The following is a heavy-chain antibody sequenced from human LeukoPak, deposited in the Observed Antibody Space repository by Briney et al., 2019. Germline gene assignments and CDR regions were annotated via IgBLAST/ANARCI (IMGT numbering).Heavy chain of an antibody. CDR1: GFGFSIYG. CDR3: AKPDEVSEGNIAAGGFES. Sequence: GGSLRLSCEASGFGFSIYGMHWVRQAPGKGLEWVAVIWNDGSNKFYAESVKGRFTISRDNSKSTLYLQMNNLRAEDTAVYYCAKPDEVSEGNIAAGGFESWGQGTLVTVSS. D-gene: IGHD6-13*01. V-gene: IGHV3-33*06. CDR2: IWNDGSNK. J-gene: IGHJ5*01.